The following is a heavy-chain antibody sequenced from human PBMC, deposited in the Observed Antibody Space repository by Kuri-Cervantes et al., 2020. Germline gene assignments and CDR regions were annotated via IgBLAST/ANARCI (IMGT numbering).Heavy chain of an antibody. D-gene: IGHD3-10*01. CDR2: IKQDGSEK. CDR1: GFTFSSYW. Sequence: GGSLRLSCAASGFTFSSYWMSWVRQAPGKGLEWVANIKQDGSEKYYVDSVKGRFTISRDNAKNSLYLQMSSLRPEDTAVYYCARRRGDGFFDYWGQGSLVTVSS. V-gene: IGHV3-7*01. CDR3: ARRRGDGFFDY. J-gene: IGHJ4*02.